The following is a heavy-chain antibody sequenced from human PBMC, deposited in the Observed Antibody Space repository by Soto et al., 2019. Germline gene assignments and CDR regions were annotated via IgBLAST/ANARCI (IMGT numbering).Heavy chain of an antibody. V-gene: IGHV1-8*01. J-gene: IGHJ4*02. CDR1: GYTSTSQD. D-gene: IGHD3-22*01. CDR3: ARRVPLGYYERSGDEYAPEVLSY. Sequence: ASVQVTCKASGYTSTSQDTIWARQDTGLDNDWRGWINSTRGNTGYAPKFKGRATITRHTSRPTAYSELSSLRSELTAVPCIARRVPLGYYERSGDEYAPEVLSYWGQGTLVTVSS. CDR2: INSTRGNT.